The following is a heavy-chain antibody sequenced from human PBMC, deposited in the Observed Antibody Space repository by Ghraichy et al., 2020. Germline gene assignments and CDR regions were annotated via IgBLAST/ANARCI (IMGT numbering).Heavy chain of an antibody. CDR3: ARGIPLGYCTRTDCHPNWFDP. V-gene: IGHV1-2*02. J-gene: IGHJ5*02. D-gene: IGHD2-8*01. CDR2: INSYTGAT. Sequence: ASVKVSCKAFGYTFSDYFMHWVRQAPGQGVEWMGWINSYTGATKYAQKFQDRVTMTRDTSINTAYMELTRLTSDDTAVYYCARGIPLGYCTRTDCHPNWFDPWGQGTLVTVSS. CDR1: GYTFSDYF.